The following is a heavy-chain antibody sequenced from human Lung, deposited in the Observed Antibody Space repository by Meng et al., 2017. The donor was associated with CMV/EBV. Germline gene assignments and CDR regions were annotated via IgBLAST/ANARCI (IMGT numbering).Heavy chain of an antibody. J-gene: IGHJ4*02. V-gene: IGHV3-21*01. CDR2: ISSSSSYI. Sequence: GESXKISCAASGFTFSSYSMNWVRQAPGKGLEWVSSISSSSSYIYYADSVKGRFTISRDNAKNSLYLQMNSLRAEDTAVYHCARASVVVAARYYFDYWGQGXLVTVSS. CDR3: ARASVVVAARYYFDY. D-gene: IGHD2-15*01. CDR1: GFTFSSYS.